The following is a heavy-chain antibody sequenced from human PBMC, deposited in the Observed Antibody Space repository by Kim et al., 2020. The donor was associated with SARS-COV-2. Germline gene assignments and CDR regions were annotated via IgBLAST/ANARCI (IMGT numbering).Heavy chain of an antibody. J-gene: IGHJ6*02. CDR3: TTGRGYSGYDYGYYYYGMDV. D-gene: IGHD5-12*01. Sequence: GGSLRLSCAASGFTFSNAWMSWVRQAPGKGLEWVGRIKSKTDGGTTDYAAPVKGRFTISRDDSKNTLYLQMNSLKTEDTAVYYCTTGRGYSGYDYGYYYYGMDVWGQGTTVTVSS. CDR1: GFTFSNAW. CDR2: IKSKTDGGTT. V-gene: IGHV3-15*01.